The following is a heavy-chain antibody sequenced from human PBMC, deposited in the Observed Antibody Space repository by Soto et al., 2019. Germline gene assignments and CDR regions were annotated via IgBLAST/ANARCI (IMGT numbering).Heavy chain of an antibody. Sequence: EVQLVESGGGLVKPGGSLRLSCAASGFTFSTYSMNWVRQAPGKGLEWVSSISASSNSIYYADSVKGRFTISRDNAQNSLYLPINSLRAEATAVYNCAREGYGSGGGYFDYWGQGTLVTVSS. CDR3: AREGYGSGGGYFDY. CDR2: ISASSNSI. V-gene: IGHV3-21*01. CDR1: GFTFSTYS. D-gene: IGHD3-10*01. J-gene: IGHJ4*02.